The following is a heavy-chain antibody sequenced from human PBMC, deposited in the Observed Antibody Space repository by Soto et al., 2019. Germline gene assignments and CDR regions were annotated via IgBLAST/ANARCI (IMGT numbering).Heavy chain of an antibody. V-gene: IGHV3-23*01. CDR1: GFSFNFYV. J-gene: IGHJ4*02. CDR3: AKAVTQYFDS. Sequence: EVHLLESGGGLIQPGGSLRLSCAASGFSFNFYVMTWVRQAPGKGLEWVSGMSGSGGHIYYADSVKGRFTVSRDNSNSTLYLQMNSLRAEDTAVYYCAKAVTQYFDSWGQGTLVTVAS. D-gene: IGHD4-4*01. CDR2: MSGSGGHI.